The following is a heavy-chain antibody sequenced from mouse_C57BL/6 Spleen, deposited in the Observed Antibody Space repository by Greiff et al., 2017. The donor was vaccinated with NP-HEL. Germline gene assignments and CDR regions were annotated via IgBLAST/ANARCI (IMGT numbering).Heavy chain of an antibody. D-gene: IGHD1-3*01. CDR2: ISSGSSTI. V-gene: IGHV5-17*01. J-gene: IGHJ4*01. CDR1: GFTFSDYG. Sequence: EVQRVESGGGLVKPGGSLKLSCAASGFTFSDYGMHWVRQAPEKGLEWVAYISSGSSTIYYADTVKGRFTISRDNAKNTLVLQMTSLRSEDTAMYYCARNNYVGAMDYWGQGTSVTVSS. CDR3: ARNNYVGAMDY.